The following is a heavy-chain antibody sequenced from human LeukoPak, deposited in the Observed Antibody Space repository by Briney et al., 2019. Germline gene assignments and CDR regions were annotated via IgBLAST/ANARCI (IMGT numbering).Heavy chain of an antibody. J-gene: IGHJ1*01. CDR1: GGSFSGYY. CDR3: AQRSSYSYFQH. D-gene: IGHD3-3*01. Sequence: SETLSLTCAVYGGSFSGYYWSGIRQPPGKGLEWIGEINHSGSTNYNSSLKSRVTISVDTSKNQFSLKLSSVTAADTAVYYCAQRSSYSYFQHWGQGTLVTVSS. V-gene: IGHV4-34*01. CDR2: INHSGST.